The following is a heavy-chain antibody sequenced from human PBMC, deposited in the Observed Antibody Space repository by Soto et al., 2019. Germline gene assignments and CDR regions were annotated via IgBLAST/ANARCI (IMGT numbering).Heavy chain of an antibody. Sequence: PSETLSLTCTVSGGSISTYYWSWIRQSPGKGLEWIGNVSDSGSTYYNPSLRNRLTLSINPSKKQFSLRLNSLTAADTAVYYCATTNLPFGEFNFWGQGTLVTVSS. CDR1: GGSISTYY. D-gene: IGHD3-10*01. J-gene: IGHJ4*02. V-gene: IGHV4-59*08. CDR2: VSDSGST. CDR3: ATTNLPFGEFNF.